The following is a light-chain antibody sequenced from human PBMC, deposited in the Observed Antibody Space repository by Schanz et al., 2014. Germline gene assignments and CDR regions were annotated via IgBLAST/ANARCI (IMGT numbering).Light chain of an antibody. V-gene: IGKV3D-20*02. CDR1: QSVTSTY. Sequence: EIVLTQSPGTLSLSPGERATLSCRASQSVTSTYLAWYQQKPGQAPRLLIYEASIRATGVPDRFSGSGSGTDFTLTISSLEPEDFAVYYCQRRSSWPPYTFGLGTKLEIK. J-gene: IGKJ2*01. CDR2: EAS. CDR3: QRRSSWPPYT.